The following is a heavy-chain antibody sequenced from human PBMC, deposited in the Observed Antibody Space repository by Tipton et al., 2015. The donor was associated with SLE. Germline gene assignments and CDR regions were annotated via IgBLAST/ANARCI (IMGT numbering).Heavy chain of an antibody. CDR1: GDSINTRYY. Sequence: TLSLTCTVSGDSINTRYYWSWVRPPAGKGLEWIGRLYPGGSTNYNPALKSRVTISIDTSKNQFSLKLSSVAAADTAVYYCARASPGVWYFDLWGRGTLVTVSS. J-gene: IGHJ2*01. CDR3: ARASPGVWYFDL. CDR2: LYPGGST. V-gene: IGHV4-61*02. D-gene: IGHD2-8*01.